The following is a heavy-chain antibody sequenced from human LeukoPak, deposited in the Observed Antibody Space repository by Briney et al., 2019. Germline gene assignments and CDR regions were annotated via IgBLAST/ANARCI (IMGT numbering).Heavy chain of an antibody. CDR3: ARDRIAVAGTDY. D-gene: IGHD6-19*01. V-gene: IGHV4-39*07. Sequence: SETLSLTCTVSGGSISSSNFYWGWIRQPPGKGLEWIGSIYYSGSTYYNPSLKSRVTISVDTSKNQFSLKLSSVTAADTAVYYCARDRIAVAGTDYWGQGTLVTVSS. J-gene: IGHJ4*02. CDR2: IYYSGST. CDR1: GGSISSSNFY.